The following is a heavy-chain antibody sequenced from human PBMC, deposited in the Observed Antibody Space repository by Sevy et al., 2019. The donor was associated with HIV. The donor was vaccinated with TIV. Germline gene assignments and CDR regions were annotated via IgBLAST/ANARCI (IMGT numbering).Heavy chain of an antibody. CDR2: ISSSSSDI. J-gene: IGHJ4*02. D-gene: IGHD3-10*01. CDR1: GFXFSSYS. V-gene: IGHV3-21*01. CDR3: ARAPXVVRGAXXX. Sequence: GGSLRLSCAASGFXFSSYSMNWVRQAPGKGLEWVSSISSSSSDIYYADSVKGRFTISRDNAKNSLYLQMNSLRAEDTAVYSCARAPXVVRGAXXXXGQGTLVTVSS.